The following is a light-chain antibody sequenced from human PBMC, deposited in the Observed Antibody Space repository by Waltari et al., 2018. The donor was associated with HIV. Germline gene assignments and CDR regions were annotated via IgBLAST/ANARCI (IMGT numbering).Light chain of an antibody. J-gene: IGLJ1*01. CDR2: QTD. CDR1: MATNIARDD. Sequence: QSVLSQPPSASGTPGQRITISCSASMATNIARDDVRWFRQVPGAAPRLLMYQTDQRPSWVTDRFSGSKSGTSASLVISGLRSEDEAHYYCAAWDDSLSGYVFGTGTKVIVL. V-gene: IGLV1-47*01. CDR3: AAWDDSLSGYV.